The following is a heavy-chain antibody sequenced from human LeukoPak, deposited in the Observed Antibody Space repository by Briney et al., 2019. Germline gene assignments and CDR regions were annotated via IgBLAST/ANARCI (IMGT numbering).Heavy chain of an antibody. CDR3: ARGHTSGSYYYYYMDV. D-gene: IGHD3-10*01. CDR1: GGTFSSYA. Sequence: ASVKVSCKASGGTFSSYAISWVRQAPGQGLEWMGGIIPIFSTANYAQKFQGRVTITADKSTSTAYMELSSLRSEDTAVYYCARGHTSGSYYYYYMDVWGKGTTVTVSS. V-gene: IGHV1-69*06. CDR2: IIPIFSTA. J-gene: IGHJ6*03.